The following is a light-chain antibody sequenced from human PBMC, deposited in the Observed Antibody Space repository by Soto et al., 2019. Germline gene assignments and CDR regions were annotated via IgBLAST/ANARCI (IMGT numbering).Light chain of an antibody. Sequence: EIVLTQSPGTLSLSPGESATLSCRASQSVSSNFLAWYQQRPGQAPKLLIYGASNRATGIPDRFSGSGSGTDFTLTISRLEPEDFAVYYCQRFGSSPLYTFGQGTKLEIK. CDR2: GAS. CDR3: QRFGSSPLYT. CDR1: QSVSSNF. V-gene: IGKV3-20*01. J-gene: IGKJ2*01.